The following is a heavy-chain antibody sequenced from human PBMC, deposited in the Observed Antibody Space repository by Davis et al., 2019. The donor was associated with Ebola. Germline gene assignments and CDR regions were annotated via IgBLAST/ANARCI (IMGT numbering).Heavy chain of an antibody. CDR3: ARGPSVAGWDY. Sequence: GSLRLSCTVSGASVSSYYWSWLRQPPGKGLEWIGEINHSGSTNYNPSLKSRVTISVDTSKNQFSLKLSSVTAADTAVYYCARGPSVAGWDYWGQGTLVTVSS. CDR1: GASVSSYY. V-gene: IGHV4-34*01. CDR2: INHSGST. D-gene: IGHD6-19*01. J-gene: IGHJ4*02.